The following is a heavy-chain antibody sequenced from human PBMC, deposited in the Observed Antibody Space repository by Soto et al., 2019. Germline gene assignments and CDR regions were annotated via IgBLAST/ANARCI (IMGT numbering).Heavy chain of an antibody. V-gene: IGHV4-4*02. CDR3: VRSVPAATWAYNGMDV. D-gene: IGHD2-15*01. J-gene: IGHJ6*02. Sequence: SETLSLTCAVSGGSVESSSCWSWVRQAPGKGLEWIGEIYHSGTFNYNPSLASRVSVSVDRSTNQFSLNLNSVTAADTAVYYCVRSVPAATWAYNGMDVWGQGTTVTVSS. CDR1: GGSVESSSC. CDR2: IYHSGTF.